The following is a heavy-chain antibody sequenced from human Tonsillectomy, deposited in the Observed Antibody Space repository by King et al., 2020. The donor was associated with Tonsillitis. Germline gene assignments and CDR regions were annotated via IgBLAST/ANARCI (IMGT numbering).Heavy chain of an antibody. J-gene: IGHJ4*02. CDR1: AFMFSSFG. CDR3: AKEMGVGVTAAGLDS. V-gene: IGHV3-30*18. CDR2: ISYDGSDT. D-gene: IGHD6-13*01. Sequence: LQLVQSGGGVVQPGRSLRLSCAASAFMFSSFGMHWVRQAPGKGLEWVSVISYDGSDTYYADSVKGRFTISRDNSKNTLYLHMNSLSAEDTAVYYCAKEMGVGVTAAGLDSWGQGTPVTVSS.